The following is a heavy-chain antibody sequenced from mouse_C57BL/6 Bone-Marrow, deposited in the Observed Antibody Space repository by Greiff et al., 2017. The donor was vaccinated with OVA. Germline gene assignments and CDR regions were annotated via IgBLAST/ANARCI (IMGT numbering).Heavy chain of an antibody. CDR3: ARGRLRRGAWCAY. J-gene: IGHJ3*01. CDR2: IYPRSGNT. V-gene: IGHV1-81*01. CDR1: GYTFTSYG. Sequence: VQLHQSGAELARPGASVKLSCKASGYTFTSYGLSWVKQRTGQGLEWIGEIYPRSGNTYYNEKFKGKAPLTAAQSSSTAYMELRSLTSEDSAGYFCARGRLRRGAWCAYWGQGTLVTVSA. D-gene: IGHD2-4*01.